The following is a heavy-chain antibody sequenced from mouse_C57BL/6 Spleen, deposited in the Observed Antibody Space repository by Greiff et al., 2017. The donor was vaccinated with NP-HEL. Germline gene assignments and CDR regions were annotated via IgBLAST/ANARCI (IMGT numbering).Heavy chain of an antibody. J-gene: IGHJ2*01. CDR2: IDPENGDT. D-gene: IGHD1-1*01. Sequence: QQSGAELVRPGASVKLSCTASGFNIKDDYMHWVKQRPEQGLEWIGWIDPENGDTEYASKFQGKATITADTSSNTAYLQLSSLTSEDTAVYYCTTSYYYGSSPFDYWGQGTTLTVSS. CDR1: GFNIKDDY. V-gene: IGHV14-4*01. CDR3: TTSYYYGSSPFDY.